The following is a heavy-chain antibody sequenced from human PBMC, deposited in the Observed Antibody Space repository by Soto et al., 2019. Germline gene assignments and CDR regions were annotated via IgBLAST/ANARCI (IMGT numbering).Heavy chain of an antibody. V-gene: IGHV1-2*02. Sequence: QVQLVQSGAEVKKPGASVKVSCKASGYTFTGYYMHWVRQAPGQGLEWMGWINPISGGTNYAQKFQGRVTMTRDTSISTAYMELSRLRSDDTAVYYCASGPTTQPHIEQRFDPWGQGTLVTVSS. J-gene: IGHJ5*02. CDR1: GYTFTGYY. D-gene: IGHD5-12*01. CDR2: INPISGGT. CDR3: ASGPTTQPHIEQRFDP.